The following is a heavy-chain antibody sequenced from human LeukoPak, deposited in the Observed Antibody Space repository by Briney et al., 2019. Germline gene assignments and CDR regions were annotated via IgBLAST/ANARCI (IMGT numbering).Heavy chain of an antibody. CDR3: AHGGNTKKYYYYMDV. CDR1: GDSISSSGYY. Sequence: SETLSLTCSVSGDSISSSGYYWDWIRQPPGKGLEWIGSMYYSGSTYYNPSLKSRVTISVDTSKSQFSLKLSSVTAADTAVYYCAHGGNTKKYYYYMDVWGKGTTVTVSS. V-gene: IGHV4-39*07. CDR2: MYYSGST. D-gene: IGHD4-23*01. J-gene: IGHJ6*03.